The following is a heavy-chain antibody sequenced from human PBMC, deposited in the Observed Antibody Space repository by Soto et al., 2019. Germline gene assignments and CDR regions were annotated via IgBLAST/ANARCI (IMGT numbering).Heavy chain of an antibody. J-gene: IGHJ2*01. CDR2: ISGSGGST. CDR1: GFSFEKHA. Sequence: GGSLRLSCEGSGFSFEKHAMSWVRQAPGKGPEWVSGISGSGGSTYYADSVEGRFTISRDNSKNTLYLQMNSLRAEDTAVYYCAKSGWGVVVPAVNWYFDLWGRGTLVTVSS. V-gene: IGHV3-23*01. D-gene: IGHD2-2*01. CDR3: AKSGWGVVVPAVNWYFDL.